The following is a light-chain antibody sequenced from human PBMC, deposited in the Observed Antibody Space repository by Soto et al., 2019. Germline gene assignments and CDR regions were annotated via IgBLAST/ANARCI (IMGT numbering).Light chain of an antibody. CDR2: DNN. V-gene: IGLV1-51*01. CDR1: SSNIGNNY. J-gene: IGLJ1*01. Sequence: QSVLTQPPSVSAAPGQMVTMSCSGSSSNIGNNYVSWYQHLPGTAPELLIYDNNQRPSGIPDRFSGSKSGTSATLGITGLQTGDEADYYCGTWDGSLSVFVFGTGTKVTVL. CDR3: GTWDGSLSVFV.